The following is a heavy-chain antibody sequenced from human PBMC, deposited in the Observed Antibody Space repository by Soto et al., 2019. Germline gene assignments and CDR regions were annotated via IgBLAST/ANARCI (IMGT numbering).Heavy chain of an antibody. D-gene: IGHD3-10*01. CDR2: ISSSGTTI. V-gene: IGHV3-11*01. CDR3: ARATYYYGSGSYPQDYGMDV. CDR1: GFTFSDYY. Sequence: GGSLSLSCAASGFTFSDYYMSWIRQAPGKGLEWVSYISSSGTTIYYADSVKGRFTISRDNAKNSLYLQMNSLRAEDTAMYYCARATYYYGSGSYPQDYGMDVWGQGTTVTVS. J-gene: IGHJ6*02.